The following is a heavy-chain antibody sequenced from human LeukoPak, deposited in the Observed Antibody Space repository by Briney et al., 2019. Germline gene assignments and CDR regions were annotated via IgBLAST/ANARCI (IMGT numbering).Heavy chain of an antibody. J-gene: IGHJ6*02. CDR2: ISSDGNT. Sequence: GGSLRLSCAASGFTVSSSSVNWVRLGPGKGLEWVSVISSDGNTYYADSVKGRFTISRDNSRNTLSLQMHGLRADDTAVYYCARGQDQFSSPWQWGPRRKNFYYYGMDVWGQGTTVTVSS. CDR3: ARGQDQFSSPWQWGPRRKNFYYYGMDV. CDR1: GFTVSSSS. V-gene: IGHV3-66*01. D-gene: IGHD6-19*01.